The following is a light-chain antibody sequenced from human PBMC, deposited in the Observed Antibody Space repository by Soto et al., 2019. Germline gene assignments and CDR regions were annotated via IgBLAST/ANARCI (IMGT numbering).Light chain of an antibody. CDR3: QQSYSSPWT. CDR2: AAS. CDR1: QTITNS. J-gene: IGKJ1*01. V-gene: IGKV1-39*01. Sequence: DIQMTQSPSSLSASVGDRVTITCRASQTITNSLNWYQQKPGKAPKLLIYAASTLLSGVPSRFTGGGSGTEFTLTIESLQPEDFATYFCQQSYSSPWTFGRGTKVEI.